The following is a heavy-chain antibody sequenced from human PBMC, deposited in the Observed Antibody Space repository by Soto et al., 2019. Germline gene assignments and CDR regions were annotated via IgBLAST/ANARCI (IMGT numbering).Heavy chain of an antibody. V-gene: IGHV3-72*01. CDR3: AREGPVTTRRYYYYMDV. J-gene: IGHJ6*03. D-gene: IGHD4-17*01. Sequence: PGGSLRLSCAASGFAFSNAWINWVRPAPGKELERVGRIRNKANSYTTEYAASVKGRFTISRADSKNSQYLQMNSLKTEDTAVYYCAREGPVTTRRYYYYMDVWGKGTTVTVSS. CDR1: GFAFSNAW. CDR2: IRNKANSYTT.